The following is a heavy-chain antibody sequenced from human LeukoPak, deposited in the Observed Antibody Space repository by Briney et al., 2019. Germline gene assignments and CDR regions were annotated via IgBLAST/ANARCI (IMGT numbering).Heavy chain of an antibody. J-gene: IGHJ4*02. Sequence: PGGSLRLSCAGSGVTFRNYWMGWVRQPPGKGLEWVANIRQDGGDNHYVDSVKGRFTISRDNARNSLSLQMNSLRAEDTAVYYCTKWSTSGSYYTEWGQGTLVIVSS. CDR2: IRQDGGDN. D-gene: IGHD3-10*01. V-gene: IGHV3-7*01. CDR1: GVTFRNYW. CDR3: TKWSTSGSYYTE.